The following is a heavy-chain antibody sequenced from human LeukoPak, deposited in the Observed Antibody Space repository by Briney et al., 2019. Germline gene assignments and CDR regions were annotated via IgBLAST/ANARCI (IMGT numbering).Heavy chain of an antibody. D-gene: IGHD3-9*01. CDR1: GGSFSGYY. J-gene: IGHJ5*02. CDR2: INHSGST. V-gene: IGHV4-34*01. CDR3: ARVHTYCDILTRFDP. Sequence: PSETLSLTCAVYGGSFSGYYWSWIRQPPGKGLEWIGEINHSGSTNYNPSLKSRVTISVDTSKNQFSLKLSSVTAADTAVYYCARVHTYCDILTRFDPWGQGTLVTVSS.